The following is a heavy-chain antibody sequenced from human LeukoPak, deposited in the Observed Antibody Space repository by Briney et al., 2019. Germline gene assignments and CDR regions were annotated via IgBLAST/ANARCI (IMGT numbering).Heavy chain of an antibody. J-gene: IGHJ4*02. CDR2: IKQDGREK. D-gene: IGHD3-10*01. Sequence: GGSLRLSCAASGFTFSSYWMSWVRQAPGKGLEWVANIKQDGREKYYVDSVKGRFTLSRDNAKNSLYLQMNSLRAEDTAVYYCARAGGIWFGESYYFYYWGQGTLVTVSS. CDR1: GFTFSSYW. CDR3: ARAGGIWFGESYYFYY. V-gene: IGHV3-7*01.